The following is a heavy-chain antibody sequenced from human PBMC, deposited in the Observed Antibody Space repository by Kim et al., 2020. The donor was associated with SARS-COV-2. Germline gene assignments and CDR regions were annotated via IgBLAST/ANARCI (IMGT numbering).Heavy chain of an antibody. CDR1: GGSISSGGYY. CDR2: IYYSGST. Sequence: SETLSLTCTVSGGSISSGGYYWSWIRQHPGKGLEWIGYIYYSGSTNYNPSLKSRVTISVYTSKNQFSLKLSSVTAADTAVYYCARAPRMTTVTHFDYWGQGTLVTVSS. D-gene: IGHD4-17*01. V-gene: IGHV4-31*03. J-gene: IGHJ4*02. CDR3: ARAPRMTTVTHFDY.